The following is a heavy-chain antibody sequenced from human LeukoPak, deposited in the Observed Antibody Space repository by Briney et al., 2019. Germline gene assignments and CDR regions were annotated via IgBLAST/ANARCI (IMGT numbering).Heavy chain of an antibody. CDR3: ARDPSGAFDI. Sequence: PGGSLRLSCAASGFTFTSYSVNWVRQAPGKGLEWVSSISSSSSYIYYADSVKGRFTISRDNAKNSLYLQMNSLRAEDTAVYYCARDPSGAFDIWGQGTMVTVSS. V-gene: IGHV3-21*01. CDR2: ISSSSSYI. J-gene: IGHJ3*02. CDR1: GFTFTSYS.